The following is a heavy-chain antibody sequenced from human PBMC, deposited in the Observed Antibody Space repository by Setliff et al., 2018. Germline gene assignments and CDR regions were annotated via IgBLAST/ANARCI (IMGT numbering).Heavy chain of an antibody. CDR1: SDSISDAS. CDR3: ARGGTYRYFDY. CDR2: VFYNGAA. J-gene: IGHJ4*02. V-gene: IGHV4-59*01. Sequence: SETLSLTCTVSSDSISDASIMAWIRQPPGKGLEFIGYVFYNGAAKYDPSLKSRVTMSVDTSKTQFSLKLNSMTTADTAVYYCARGGTYRYFDYWGQGALVTVSS.